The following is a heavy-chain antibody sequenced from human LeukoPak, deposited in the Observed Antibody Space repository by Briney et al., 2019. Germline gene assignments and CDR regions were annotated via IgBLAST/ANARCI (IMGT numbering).Heavy chain of an antibody. D-gene: IGHD6-13*01. CDR3: ARGSGSSWYFYFDY. Sequence: GGSLRLSCAASGFTVSSNYMNWVRQAPGKGLEWVSVIYSGGSTYYADSVEGRFTISRDNAKNSVYLQMNSLRAEDTALYYCARGSGSSWYFYFDYWGQGTLVTVSS. CDR1: GFTVSSNY. CDR2: IYSGGST. V-gene: IGHV3-53*01. J-gene: IGHJ4*02.